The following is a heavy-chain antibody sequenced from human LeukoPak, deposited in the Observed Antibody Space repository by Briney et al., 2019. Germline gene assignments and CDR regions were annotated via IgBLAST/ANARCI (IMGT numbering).Heavy chain of an antibody. CDR1: GGSISSYY. CDR3: ATNTGSFFAWFDY. Sequence: PSETLSLTCTVSGGSISSYYWSWIRQSPGKGLEWVGFIHHSGTTKINPSLQSRVTMSIDTSKNQLSLKLTSVTAADSALYFCATNTGSFFAWFDYWGQGILVTVSS. D-gene: IGHD1-26*01. V-gene: IGHV4-59*03. J-gene: IGHJ4*02. CDR2: IHHSGTT.